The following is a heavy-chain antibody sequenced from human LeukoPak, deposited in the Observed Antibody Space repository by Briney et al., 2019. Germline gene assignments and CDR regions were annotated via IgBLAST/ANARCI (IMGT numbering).Heavy chain of an antibody. V-gene: IGHV3-23*01. CDR3: AKDSYYFDSSGYSEVGMDV. CDR1: GFTFNNYA. D-gene: IGHD3-22*01. CDR2: ISGGGGTK. Sequence: GGSLRLSCAASGFTFNNYAMSWVRQAPGKGLEWVSGISGGGGTKYYADSVKGRFTISRDNSKNTLFLQMNSLRAEDTALYYCAKDSYYFDSSGYSEVGMDVWGQRITVTVSS. J-gene: IGHJ6*02.